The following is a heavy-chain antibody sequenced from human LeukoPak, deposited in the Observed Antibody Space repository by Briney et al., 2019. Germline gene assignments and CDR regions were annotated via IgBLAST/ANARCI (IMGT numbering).Heavy chain of an antibody. J-gene: IGHJ4*02. V-gene: IGHV3-7*01. CDR3: ARDFRYLFDY. D-gene: IGHD1-26*01. CDR1: GFTFSDYW. Sequence: GGSLRLSCAASGFTFSDYWMHWVRQAPGKGLERVANIKQDGSEKYYVDSVKGRFTISRDNAKNSLYLQMNSLRAEDTAVYYCARDFRYLFDYWGQGTLVTVSS. CDR2: IKQDGSEK.